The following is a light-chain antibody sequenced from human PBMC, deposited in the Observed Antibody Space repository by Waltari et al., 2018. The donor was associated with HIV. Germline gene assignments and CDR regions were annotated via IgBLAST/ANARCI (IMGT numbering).Light chain of an antibody. CDR3: AAWDDSLNGQGV. CDR2: GNN. V-gene: IGLV1-44*01. CDR1: NSNIGSNT. J-gene: IGLJ1*01. Sequence: QSVLTQPPSASGTPGQRGTIPCSGSNSNIGSNTVHWYQQVPGMAPKLVIYGNNQRPPGVSDRFSGSKSGTSASLAISGLQSEDEADYYCAAWDDSLNGQGVFGTGTRVTVL.